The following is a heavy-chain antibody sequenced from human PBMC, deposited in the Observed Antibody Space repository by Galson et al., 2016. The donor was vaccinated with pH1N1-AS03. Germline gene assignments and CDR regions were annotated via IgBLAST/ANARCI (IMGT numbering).Heavy chain of an antibody. CDR1: KFTFSRFS. J-gene: IGHJ4*02. D-gene: IGHD3-3*01. V-gene: IGHV3-30*04. CDR3: TRDLGRFLEWVLDY. Sequence: SLRLSCAATKFTFSRFSMHWVRQAPGKGLEWVAAISFDGSNKHYADSVKGRFTISRDDAKNTLYLQMNSLRCEDTAVYFCTRDLGRFLEWVLDYWGQGSLVTVSS. CDR2: ISFDGSNK.